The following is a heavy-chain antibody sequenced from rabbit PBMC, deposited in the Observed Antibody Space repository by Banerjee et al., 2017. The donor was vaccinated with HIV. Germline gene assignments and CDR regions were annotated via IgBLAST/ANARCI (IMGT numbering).Heavy chain of an antibody. CDR2: IYAGGSGST. Sequence: QEQVVESGGGLVQPEGSLTLTCTASGFTISGSYYMCWVRQAPGKGLEWIAWIYAGGSGSTAYASWAKGRFTVSKTSSTTVTLQMTSLTAADTATYFCARNRDTYGYAYATELGLWGPGTLVTVS. V-gene: IGHV1S45*01. J-gene: IGHJ4*01. CDR1: GFTISGSYY. D-gene: IGHD6-1*01. CDR3: ARNRDTYGYAYATELGL.